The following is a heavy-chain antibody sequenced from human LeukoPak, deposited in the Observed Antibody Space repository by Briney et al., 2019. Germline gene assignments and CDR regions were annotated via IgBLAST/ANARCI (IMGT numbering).Heavy chain of an antibody. CDR2: ISSSGSTI. V-gene: IGHV3-48*03. Sequence: PGWSLRLSCPACGFTFSSYEMNWVRQAPAKGLEWVSYISSSGSTIYYADSVKGRFTISRDNAKNSLYLQMNSLRAEDTAVYYCAELGITMIGGVWGKGTTVTISS. CDR3: AELGITMIGGV. J-gene: IGHJ6*04. D-gene: IGHD3-10*02. CDR1: GFTFSSYE.